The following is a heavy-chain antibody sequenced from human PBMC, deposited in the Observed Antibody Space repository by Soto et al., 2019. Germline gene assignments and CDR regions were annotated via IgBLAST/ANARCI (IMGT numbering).Heavy chain of an antibody. CDR3: ARDLHIYDFWSGYYRPPDDAFDI. V-gene: IGHV1-18*01. J-gene: IGHJ3*02. Sequence: ASVKVSCKASGYTFTSYGISWVRQAPGQGLEWMGWISAYNGNTNYAQKLQGRVTMTTDISTSTAYMELRSLRSDDTAVYYCARDLHIYDFWSGYYRPPDDAFDIWGQGTMVTVSS. D-gene: IGHD3-3*01. CDR1: GYTFTSYG. CDR2: ISAYNGNT.